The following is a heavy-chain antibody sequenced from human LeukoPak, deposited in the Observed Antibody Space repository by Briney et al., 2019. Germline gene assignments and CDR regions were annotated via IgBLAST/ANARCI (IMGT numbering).Heavy chain of an antibody. CDR1: GYTFTRHG. Sequence: ASVIVSCKASGYTFTRHGFSWVRQAPGQGLEWMGWISGYNGDTIYAQKFQGRVTMTKDTATSTGYMELRSLTSDDTAVYYCARDPSNSSGRYWYIDVWGRGTLVTVSS. CDR3: ARDPSNSSGRYWYIDV. D-gene: IGHD3-22*01. J-gene: IGHJ2*01. CDR2: ISGYNGDT. V-gene: IGHV1-18*01.